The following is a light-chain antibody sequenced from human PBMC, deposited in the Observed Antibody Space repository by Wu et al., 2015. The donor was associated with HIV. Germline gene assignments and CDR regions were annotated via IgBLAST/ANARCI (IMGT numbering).Light chain of an antibody. V-gene: IGKV3-11*01. Sequence: EIVLTQSPATLSLSPGERATLSCRASQSVSRYLAWYQQKPGQTPSLLIYDASNRATGIPARFSGSGSGTDFTLTISSLEPEDFAVYFCQQYYDWPPVTFGGGTKVEI. CDR2: DAS. J-gene: IGKJ4*01. CDR1: QSVSRY. CDR3: QQYYDWPPVT.